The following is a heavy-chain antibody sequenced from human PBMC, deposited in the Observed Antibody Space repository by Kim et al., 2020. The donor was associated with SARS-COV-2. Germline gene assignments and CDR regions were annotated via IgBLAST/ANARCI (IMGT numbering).Heavy chain of an antibody. CDR2: ISYDGSNK. CDR1: GFTFSSYG. D-gene: IGHD3-9*01. V-gene: IGHV3-33*05. CDR3: ARNYYDILTGYYNMDY. J-gene: IGHJ4*01. Sequence: GGSLRLSCAASGFTFSSYGMHWVRQAPGKGLEWVAVISYDGSNKYYADSVKGRFTISRDNSKNTLYLQMNSLRAEDTAVYYCARNYYDILTGYYNMDYWG.